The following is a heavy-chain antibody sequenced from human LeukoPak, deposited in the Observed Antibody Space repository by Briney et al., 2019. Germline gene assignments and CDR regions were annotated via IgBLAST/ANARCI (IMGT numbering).Heavy chain of an antibody. J-gene: IGHJ4*02. D-gene: IGHD4-17*01. CDR3: ARDPATVTSHFDY. V-gene: IGHV3-33*01. CDR2: IWHDGSKT. Sequence: PGTSLRLSCVASGFILSRYDMHWVRQAPGKGLEWVALIWHDGSKTHYADSVKGRFTISRDDSKSTLYVQMNSLRVEDTAVYYCARDPATVTSHFDYWGQGALVTVSS. CDR1: GFILSRYD.